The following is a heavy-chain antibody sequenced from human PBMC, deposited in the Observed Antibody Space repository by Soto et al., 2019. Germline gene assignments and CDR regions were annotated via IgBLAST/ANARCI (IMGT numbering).Heavy chain of an antibody. V-gene: IGHV3-30*03. CDR3: AMDLYGGSSRFDY. Sequence: QVQLVESGGGAVQPGRSLRLSCAASGFTFSNNGIHWVRQAPGKGLEWVAVISSDGINKYYADSVNGRSTISRDNSKNTLLLQMNSLSVEDTAVYYCAMDLYGGSSRFDYWGQGTLVTVSS. D-gene: IGHD2-15*01. CDR2: ISSDGINK. CDR1: GFTFSNNG. J-gene: IGHJ4*02.